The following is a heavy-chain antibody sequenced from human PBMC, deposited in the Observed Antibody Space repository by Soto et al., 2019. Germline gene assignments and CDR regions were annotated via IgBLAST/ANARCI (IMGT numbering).Heavy chain of an antibody. CDR1: GGTFSSNT. CDR2: IIPILGIA. V-gene: IGHV1-69*02. J-gene: IGHJ4*02. D-gene: IGHD2-2*02. CDR3: AMEYCSSTSCYRDY. Sequence: QVQLVHSGAEVKKPGSSVKVSCKASGGTFSSNTISWVRQPPGQGLEWMGRIIPILGIANYAQKFQGRVTITADKSTSTAYMELSSLRSEDTAVYYCAMEYCSSTSCYRDYWGQGTLVTVSS.